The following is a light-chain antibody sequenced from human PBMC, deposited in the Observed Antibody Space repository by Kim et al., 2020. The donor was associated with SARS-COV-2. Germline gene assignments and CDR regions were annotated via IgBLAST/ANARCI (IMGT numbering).Light chain of an antibody. CDR2: QDI. V-gene: IGLV3-1*01. Sequence: SYELTQPPSVSVSPGQTATIPCSGDNLGGRYVSWYQQRPGQTPVLVMYQDIERPSGIPDRFSGSNSGNTATLTISRTQAMDEADYYCQAWDNNAAIFGGG. CDR3: QAWDNNAAI. CDR1: NLGGRY. J-gene: IGLJ2*01.